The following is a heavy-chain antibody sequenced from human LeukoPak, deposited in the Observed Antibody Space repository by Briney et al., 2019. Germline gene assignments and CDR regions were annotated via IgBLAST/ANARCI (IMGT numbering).Heavy chain of an antibody. J-gene: IGHJ4*02. Sequence: YPSETLSLTCTVSGGSISSSSYYWGWIRQPPGKGLEWIGSIYYSGSTNYNPSLKSRVTISVDTSKNQFSLKLSSVTAADTAVYYCARVQHYYGSGSYYRFDYWGQGTLVTVSS. CDR2: IYYSGST. CDR3: ARVQHYYGSGSYYRFDY. CDR1: GGSISSSSYY. D-gene: IGHD3-10*01. V-gene: IGHV4-39*07.